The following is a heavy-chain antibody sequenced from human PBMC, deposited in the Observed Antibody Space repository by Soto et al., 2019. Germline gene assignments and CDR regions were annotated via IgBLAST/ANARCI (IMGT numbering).Heavy chain of an antibody. Sequence: SETLSLTCTVSGGSISSYYWSWIRQPPGKGLEWIGYISYSGSTYYNPSLKSRVTISVDTSKNQFSLKLSSVTAADTAVYYCARDPTPWGQGTLVTVSS. CDR3: ARDPTP. V-gene: IGHV4-59*12. CDR1: GGSISSYY. CDR2: ISYSGST. J-gene: IGHJ5*02.